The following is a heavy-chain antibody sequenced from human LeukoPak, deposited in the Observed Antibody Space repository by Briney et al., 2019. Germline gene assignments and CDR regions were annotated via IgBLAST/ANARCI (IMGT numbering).Heavy chain of an antibody. CDR2: IRQDGSEK. CDR1: GFTFSDHY. CDR3: ARDLAGPPQEAFDI. Sequence: GGSLRLSCAASGFTFSDHYMDWVRQAPGKGLECVANIRQDGSEKHYVDSVKGRFTISRDNVENSLYLQMNSLRAEDAAVYYCARDLAGPPQEAFDIWGQGTMVTVSS. J-gene: IGHJ3*02. V-gene: IGHV3-7*01.